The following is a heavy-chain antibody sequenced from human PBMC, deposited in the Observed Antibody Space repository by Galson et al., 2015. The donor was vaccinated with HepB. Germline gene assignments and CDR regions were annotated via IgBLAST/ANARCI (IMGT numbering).Heavy chain of an antibody. J-gene: IGHJ3*02. CDR1: GGTFGSYA. V-gene: IGHV1-69*13. CDR2: IIPIFGTA. Sequence: SVKVSCKASGGTFGSYAISWVRQAPGQGLEWMGGIIPIFGTANYAQKFQGRVTITADESTSTAYMELSSLRSEDTAVYYCASYYYDSSGYRLAEGAFDIWGQGTMVTVSS. D-gene: IGHD3-22*01. CDR3: ASYYYDSSGYRLAEGAFDI.